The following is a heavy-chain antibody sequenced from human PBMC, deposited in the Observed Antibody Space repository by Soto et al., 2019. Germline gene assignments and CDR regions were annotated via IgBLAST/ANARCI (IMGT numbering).Heavy chain of an antibody. CDR1: GYSFMKYG. V-gene: IGHV1-18*01. Sequence: ASVKVSCKGFGYSFMKYGINWVRQAPGQGLEWVGWISPYSGYTHSAQKFHGRLTLTTDTAASTAYMELRILRSADTALYYCAREDSVLIPAAQPSRFDSWGQGTRVTVSS. D-gene: IGHD2-2*01. CDR3: AREDSVLIPAAQPSRFDS. J-gene: IGHJ4*02. CDR2: ISPYSGYT.